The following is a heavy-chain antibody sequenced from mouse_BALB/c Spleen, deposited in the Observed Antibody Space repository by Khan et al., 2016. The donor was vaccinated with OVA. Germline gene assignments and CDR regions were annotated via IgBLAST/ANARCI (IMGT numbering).Heavy chain of an antibody. CDR3: RISTIND. V-gene: IGHV14-3*02. J-gene: IGHJ2*01. CDR2: TDPANGNT. Sequence: VQLQQSGAELVKPAASLKLSCTASGYNIKDIYIHWVKQRPEKGLERIRRTDPANGNTKYDPKFQGKATITEDTSSNTAYLQISSLTSEDTADYYCRISTINDWGQGTTLTVSS. CDR1: GYNIKDIY.